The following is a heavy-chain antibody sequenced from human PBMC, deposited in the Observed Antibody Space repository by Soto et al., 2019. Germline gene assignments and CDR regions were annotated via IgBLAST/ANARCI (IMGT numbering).Heavy chain of an antibody. CDR3: AKSFTQSSVWLAYRHKTHFDY. D-gene: IGHD6-19*01. Sequence: EVRLLASGGGLVQPGGSLRLSCEASGFTFSNYGMDWVRQAPGKGLEWISFISGAGDTTYYADSVKGRFIISSDNSQNTLYLQMNSLRAEDTPIYSCAKSFTQSSVWLAYRHKTHFDYWGQGALVTVTS. CDR2: ISGAGDTT. J-gene: IGHJ4*02. CDR1: GFTFSNYG. V-gene: IGHV3-23*01.